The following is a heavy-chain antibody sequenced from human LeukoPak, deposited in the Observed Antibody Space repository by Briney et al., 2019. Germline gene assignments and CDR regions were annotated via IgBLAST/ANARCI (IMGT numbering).Heavy chain of an antibody. CDR3: TRDPGGGYSPTWYEGLFKY. J-gene: IGHJ4*02. CDR2: ISPSGDTT. Sequence: PGGSLRLSCAASGFLFRSYAMTWVRQAPGKGLQWVAAISPSGDTTYYADSVRGRFTVSRDNSNDILFLQVNNLRAEDTAVYFCTRDPGGGYSPTWYEGLFKYWGQGTLLSV. CDR1: GFLFRSYA. V-gene: IGHV3-23*01. D-gene: IGHD5-18*01.